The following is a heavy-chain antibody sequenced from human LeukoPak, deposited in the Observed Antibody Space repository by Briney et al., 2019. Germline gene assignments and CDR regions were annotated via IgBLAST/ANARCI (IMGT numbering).Heavy chain of an antibody. Sequence: SVKVSCKASGGTFSSYAISWVRQAPGQGLEWMGRIIPIFGTANYAQKFQGRVTITADESTSTAYMELSSLRSEDTAVYYCARVQRITMVRGVIPAFDIWGQGTMVTVSS. J-gene: IGHJ3*02. D-gene: IGHD3-10*01. CDR3: ARVQRITMVRGVIPAFDI. V-gene: IGHV1-69*13. CDR2: IIPIFGTA. CDR1: GGTFSSYA.